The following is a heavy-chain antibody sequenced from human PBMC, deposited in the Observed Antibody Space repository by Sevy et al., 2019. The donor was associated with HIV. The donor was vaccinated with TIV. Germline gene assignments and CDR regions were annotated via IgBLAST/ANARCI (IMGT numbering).Heavy chain of an antibody. CDR1: GFTFSSYG. D-gene: IGHD5-18*01. Sequence: GGSLRLSCAASGFTFSSYGMHWVSQAPGKGLEWVAVISYDGSNKYYADSVKGRFTISRDNSKNTLYLQMNSLRAEDTAVYYCAKGIQLWYTPDYWGQGTLVTVSS. CDR2: ISYDGSNK. V-gene: IGHV3-30*18. J-gene: IGHJ4*02. CDR3: AKGIQLWYTPDY.